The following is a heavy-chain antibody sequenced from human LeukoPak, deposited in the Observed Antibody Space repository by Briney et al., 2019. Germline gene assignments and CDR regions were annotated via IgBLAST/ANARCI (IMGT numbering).Heavy chain of an antibody. V-gene: IGHV4-34*01. CDR2: INHSGST. J-gene: IGHJ6*02. CDR1: GWFFSRYY. CDR3: ARRGRSLYGMDV. Sequence: KPSGTFALPLAGPGWFFSRYYWSRVRPPPGKGAEWVGEINHSGSTNYNPSLKSRVTISVDTSKNQFSLKLSSVTAADTAVYYCARRGRSLYGMDVWGQGTTVTVSS. D-gene: IGHD3-16*01.